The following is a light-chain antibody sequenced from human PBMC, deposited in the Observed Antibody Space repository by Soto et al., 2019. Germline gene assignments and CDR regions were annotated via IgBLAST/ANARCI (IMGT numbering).Light chain of an antibody. CDR1: QSVSSSY. J-gene: IGKJ1*01. V-gene: IGKV3-20*01. Sequence: EILLTQSPGTLSLSPGERATLSCRASQSVSSSYLAWYQQKPGQAPRLLIYGASSRATGIPDRFSGSGSGTDFTLTISRLEPEDFEVYYCQQYGTSLRAFGQGTKVEIK. CDR3: QQYGTSLRA. CDR2: GAS.